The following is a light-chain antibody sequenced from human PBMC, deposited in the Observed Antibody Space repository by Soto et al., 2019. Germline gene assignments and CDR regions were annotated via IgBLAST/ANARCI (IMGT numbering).Light chain of an antibody. V-gene: IGLV2-8*01. Sequence: ALTQPPSASGSPGQSVTISCTGSSSDIGGYNYVSWYQQRPGEVPKLIIYEVSERPSGVPGRFSGSKSGNTASLTVSGLQPEDEADYYCNSYAATKTVLFGGGTKLTVL. CDR1: SSDIGGYNY. CDR3: NSYAATKTVL. CDR2: EVS. J-gene: IGLJ2*01.